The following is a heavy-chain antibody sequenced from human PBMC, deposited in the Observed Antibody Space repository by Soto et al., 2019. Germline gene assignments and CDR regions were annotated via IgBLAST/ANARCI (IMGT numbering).Heavy chain of an antibody. CDR1: GYTFTSYG. J-gene: IGHJ5*02. Sequence: QVQLVQSGAEVKKPGASVKVSCKASGYTFTSYGISWVRQAPGQGLEGMGWISAYNGNTNYAQKLEGRVTMTTDTSTSTAYMELRSLRSDDTAVYYCARDYLYYGSGRFEWFDPWGQGTLVTVSS. CDR3: ARDYLYYGSGRFEWFDP. V-gene: IGHV1-18*01. CDR2: ISAYNGNT. D-gene: IGHD3-10*01.